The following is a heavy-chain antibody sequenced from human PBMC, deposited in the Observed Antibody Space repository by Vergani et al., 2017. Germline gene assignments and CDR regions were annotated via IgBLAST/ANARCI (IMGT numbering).Heavy chain of an antibody. CDR1: GGSISSGSYY. CDR3: ARGGQSFDP. J-gene: IGHJ5*02. V-gene: IGHV4-61*02. Sequence: QVQLQESGPGLVKPSQTLSLTCTVSGGSISSGSYYWSWIRQPAGKGLEWIGRIYTSGSTNYNPSLKSRVTISVDKSKHQFSLKLSSVTAADTAVYYCARGGQSFDPWGQGTLVTVSS. CDR2: IYTSGST.